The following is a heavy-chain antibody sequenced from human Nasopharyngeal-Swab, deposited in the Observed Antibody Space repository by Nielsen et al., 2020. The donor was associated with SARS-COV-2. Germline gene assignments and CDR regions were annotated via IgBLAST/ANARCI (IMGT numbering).Heavy chain of an antibody. J-gene: IGHJ4*02. CDR1: GYSIRSGSY. D-gene: IGHD3-9*01. CDR3: ARDVTGYLQCDS. Sequence: SETLSLTCTVSGYSIRSGSYWCWIRQPPGKGLEWIGYMYHSGTTYYNPSLKSRVTISRDTSKNQLSLTLTSVTAADTGVYYCARDVTGYLQCDSWGRGSLVTVSS. CDR2: MYHSGTT. V-gene: IGHV4-38-2*02.